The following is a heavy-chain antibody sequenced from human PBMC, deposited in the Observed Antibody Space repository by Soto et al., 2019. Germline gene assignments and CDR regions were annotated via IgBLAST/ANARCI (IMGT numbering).Heavy chain of an antibody. CDR1: GLTFSSYA. V-gene: IGHV3-23*01. J-gene: IGHJ6*02. D-gene: IGHD3-16*02. CDR2: ISGSGGST. Sequence: EVQLLESGGGLVQPGGSLRLSCAASGLTFSSYAMTWFRKAPGKGLEWVSGISGSGGSTYYADSVKGRFTISRDNSKNPLSLEMNRLRAVDTAVYYCAKDLALLGELSSYYYGMDVWGQGTTVTVSS. CDR3: AKDLALLGELSSYYYGMDV.